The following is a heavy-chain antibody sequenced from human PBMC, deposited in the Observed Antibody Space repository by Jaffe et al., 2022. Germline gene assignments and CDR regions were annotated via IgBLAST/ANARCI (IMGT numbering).Heavy chain of an antibody. CDR1: GGSISSSNW. D-gene: IGHD2-2*01. CDR2: IYHSGST. J-gene: IGHJ4*02. V-gene: IGHV4-4*02. CDR3: ASFIPSERPGYCSSTSCYAGSGPYYFDY. Sequence: QVQLQESGPGLVKPSGTLSLTCAVSGGSISSSNWWSWVRQPPGKGLEWIGEIYHSGSTNYNPSLKSRVTISVDKSKNQFSLKLSSVTAADTAVYYCASFIPSERPGYCSSTSCYAGSGPYYFDYWGQGTLVTVSS.